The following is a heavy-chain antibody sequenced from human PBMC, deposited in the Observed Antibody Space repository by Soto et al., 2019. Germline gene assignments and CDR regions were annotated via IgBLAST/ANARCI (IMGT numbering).Heavy chain of an antibody. CDR1: GGTFSSYT. V-gene: IGHV1-69*02. Sequence: QVQLVQSGAEVKKPGSSVKVSCKASGGTFSSYTISWVRQAPGQGLEWMGRIIPILGIANYAQKFQGRVTITADKSTSTAYMELSRLRSEDTAVYYCARYDSSGYYGHDYWGQGTLVTVSS. J-gene: IGHJ4*02. CDR3: ARYDSSGYYGHDY. D-gene: IGHD3-22*01. CDR2: IIPILGIA.